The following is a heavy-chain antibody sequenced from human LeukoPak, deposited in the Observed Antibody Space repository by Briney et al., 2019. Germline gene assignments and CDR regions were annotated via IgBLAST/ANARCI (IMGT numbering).Heavy chain of an antibody. J-gene: IGHJ6*01. Sequence: ASVKVSCKASGYTFSSYGISWVRQAPGQGLEWMGWISGYNGNTNYAQKFQGRVSMNTDTSTSTAYKELRRLRSDDTAVYYCARDCYSGYRSIRHCLHGMHVWRQGTTVPVPS. V-gene: IGHV1-18*04. CDR2: ISGYNGNT. D-gene: IGHD6-13*01. CDR3: ARDCYSGYRSIRHCLHGMHV. CDR1: GYTFSSYG.